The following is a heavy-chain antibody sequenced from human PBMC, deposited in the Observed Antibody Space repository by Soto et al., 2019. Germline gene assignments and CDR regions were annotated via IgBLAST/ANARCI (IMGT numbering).Heavy chain of an antibody. D-gene: IGHD2-15*01. Sequence: SETLSLTCAVSASSISSAYFWGWIRQPPGKGLEWIATIFHTGGTYYKPSLKSRVTISVDTSNNQFSLRLNSVTAADTALYFCARTWLAGGTPADAFDIWGQGTMVTVSS. J-gene: IGHJ3*02. CDR2: IFHTGGT. CDR1: ASSISSAYF. CDR3: ARTWLAGGTPADAFDI. V-gene: IGHV4-38-2*01.